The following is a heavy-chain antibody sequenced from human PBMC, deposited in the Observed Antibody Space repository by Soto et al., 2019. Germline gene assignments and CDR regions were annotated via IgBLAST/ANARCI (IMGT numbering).Heavy chain of an antibody. CDR1: GYTFTSYG. D-gene: IGHD3-22*01. CDR2: ISAYNGNT. J-gene: IGHJ5*02. V-gene: IGHV1-18*01. Sequence: RASVKVSCKASGYTFTSYGISWVRQAPGQGLEWMGWISAYNGNTNYAQKLQGRVTITTDTSTSTAYMELRSLKSDDKAVYYCARDYPRQLYYDSNGYYYEWFDTWGQGPLVTVSS. CDR3: ARDYPRQLYYDSNGYYYEWFDT.